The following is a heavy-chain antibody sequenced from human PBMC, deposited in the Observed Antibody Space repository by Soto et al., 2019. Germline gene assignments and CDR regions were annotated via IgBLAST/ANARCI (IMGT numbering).Heavy chain of an antibody. CDR3: ARVTTYYDFWSGYTLSGNWFDP. V-gene: IGHV4-59*01. Sequence: SETLSLTCTVSGGSISSYYWSWIRQPPGKGLEWIGYIYYSGSTNYNPSLKSRVTISVDTSKNQFSLKLSSVTAADTAVYYCARVTTYYDFWSGYTLSGNWFDPWGQGTLVTVS. CDR2: IYYSGST. D-gene: IGHD3-3*01. CDR1: GGSISSYY. J-gene: IGHJ5*02.